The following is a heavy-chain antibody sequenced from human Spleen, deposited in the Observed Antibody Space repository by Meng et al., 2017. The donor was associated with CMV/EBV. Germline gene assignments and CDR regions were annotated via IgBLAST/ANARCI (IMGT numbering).Heavy chain of an antibody. V-gene: IGHV1-2*02. CDR1: GYTFTGYY. CDR2: INPNSGGT. J-gene: IGHJ5*02. CDR3: ARGYCSSTSCYGRFGWFDP. Sequence: VKVSCKASGYTFTGYYMHWVRQAPGQGLEWMGWINPNSGGTNYAQKFQGRVTMTRDTSISTAYMELSRLRSDDTAVYYCARGYCSSTSCYGRFGWFDPWGQGTLVTVSS. D-gene: IGHD2-2*01.